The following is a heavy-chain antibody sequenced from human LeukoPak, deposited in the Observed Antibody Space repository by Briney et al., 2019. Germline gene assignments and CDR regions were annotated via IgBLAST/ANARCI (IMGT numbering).Heavy chain of an antibody. D-gene: IGHD2-15*01. CDR2: ISSGSSYI. J-gene: IGHJ3*02. V-gene: IGHV3-21*01. Sequence: PGGSLRLSCAASGFTFSSYSMNWVRQAPGKGLEWVSSISSGSSYIYYADSVKGRFTISRDNAKNSLYLQINGLRAEDTAVYFCAREGLLLGAFDIWGQGTTVTVSS. CDR3: AREGLLLGAFDI. CDR1: GFTFSSYS.